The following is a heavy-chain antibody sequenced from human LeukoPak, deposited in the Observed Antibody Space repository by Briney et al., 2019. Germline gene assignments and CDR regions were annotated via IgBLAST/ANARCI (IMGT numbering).Heavy chain of an antibody. D-gene: IGHD3-3*01. CDR3: ASTDFWSGYYTPAFDY. Sequence: PSETLSRTCTVSGGSISSYYWSWIRQPPGKGLEWIGYIYYSGSTNYNPSLKSRVTISVDTSKNQFSLKLSSVTAADTAVYYCASTDFWSGYYTPAFDYWGQGTLVTVSS. V-gene: IGHV4-59*08. J-gene: IGHJ4*02. CDR2: IYYSGST. CDR1: GGSISSYY.